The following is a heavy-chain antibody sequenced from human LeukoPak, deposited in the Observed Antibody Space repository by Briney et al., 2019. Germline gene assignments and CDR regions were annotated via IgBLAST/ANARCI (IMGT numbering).Heavy chain of an antibody. D-gene: IGHD6-13*01. CDR1: GGSFSGYY. J-gene: IGHJ5*02. V-gene: IGHV4-34*01. CDR3: ARKYSSSWSWFDP. CDR2: IYYSGST. Sequence: SETLSLTCAVYGGSFSGYYWSWIRQPPGKGLEWIGSIYYSGSTYYNPSLKSRVTISVDTSKNQFSLKLSSVTAADTAVYYCARKYSSSWSWFDPWGQGTLVTVSS.